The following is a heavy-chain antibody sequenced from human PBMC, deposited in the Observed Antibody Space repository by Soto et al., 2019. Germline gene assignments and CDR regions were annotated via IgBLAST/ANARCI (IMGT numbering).Heavy chain of an antibody. J-gene: IGHJ6*02. Sequence: ASVKVSCKASGYTFTSYGISWVRQAPGQGLEWMGWISAYNGNTNYAQKLQGRVTMTTDISTSTAYMELRSLRSDDTAVYYCARDRYYDFWSGYYTGGYYYGMDVWGQGTTVTVSS. CDR2: ISAYNGNT. CDR1: GYTFTSYG. D-gene: IGHD3-3*01. CDR3: ARDRYYDFWSGYYTGGYYYGMDV. V-gene: IGHV1-18*01.